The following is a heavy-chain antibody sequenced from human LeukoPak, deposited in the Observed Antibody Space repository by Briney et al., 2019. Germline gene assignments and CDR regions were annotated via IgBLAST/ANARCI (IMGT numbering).Heavy chain of an antibody. CDR3: ARRLLWFGELFNAFDI. V-gene: IGHV4-4*08. CDR1: GFTVSNNY. D-gene: IGHD3-10*01. J-gene: IGHJ3*02. CDR2: IYTSGST. Sequence: GTLRLSCAASGFTVSNNYISWVRQAPGKGLEWIGHIYTSGSTNYNPSLKSRVTISIDTSKNQFSLKLSSVTAADTAVYYCARRLLWFGELFNAFDIWGQGTMVTVSS.